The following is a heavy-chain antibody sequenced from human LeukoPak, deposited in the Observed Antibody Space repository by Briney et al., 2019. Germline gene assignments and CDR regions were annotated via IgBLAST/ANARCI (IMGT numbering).Heavy chain of an antibody. CDR1: GFTVSSNY. CDR2: IYSGGST. J-gene: IGHJ4*02. D-gene: IGHD1-26*01. CDR3: ARYRYSGSYPLDY. Sequence: GGSLRLSCAASGFTVSSNYMSWVRQAPGKVLEWDSVIYSGGSTYYADSVKGRFTISRDNSKNTLYLQMNSLRAEDTAVYYCARYRYSGSYPLDYWGQGTLVTVSS. V-gene: IGHV3-53*01.